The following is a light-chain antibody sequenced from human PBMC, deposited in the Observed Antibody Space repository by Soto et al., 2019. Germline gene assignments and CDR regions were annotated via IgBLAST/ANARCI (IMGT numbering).Light chain of an antibody. CDR3: SSYAGSSNV. CDR1: SSDVGGYNY. Sequence: LTQPPSASGSPGQSVAISCTGTSSDVGGYNYVSWYQQHPGKAPKLMIYEVNKRPSGVPDRFSGSKSGNTASLTVSGLQAEDEADYYCSSYAGSSNVFGTGTKVTV. CDR2: EVN. V-gene: IGLV2-8*01. J-gene: IGLJ1*01.